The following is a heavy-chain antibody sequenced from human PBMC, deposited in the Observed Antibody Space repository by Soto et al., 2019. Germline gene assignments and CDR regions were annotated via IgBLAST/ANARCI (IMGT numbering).Heavy chain of an antibody. CDR3: ARYRAGGGSYDF. CDR2: IYHSGST. V-gene: IGHV4-4*02. D-gene: IGHD3-16*01. Sequence: SETLSLTCAVSGGSISSSNWWSWVRQPPGKGLEWIGEIYHSGSTNYNPSLKSRVTISVDTSKKQFSLKLNSVTAADTAVYYCARYRAGGGSYDFWGQGTMVTVSS. CDR1: GGSISSSNW. J-gene: IGHJ3*01.